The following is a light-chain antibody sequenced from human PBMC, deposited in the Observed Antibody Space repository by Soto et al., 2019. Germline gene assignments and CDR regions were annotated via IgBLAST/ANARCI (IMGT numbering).Light chain of an antibody. CDR3: QQYVSSPWT. CDR2: GAF. CDR1: QSVTNNY. J-gene: IGKJ1*01. V-gene: IGKV3-20*01. Sequence: EIVLTQSPGTLSLSPGERATLSCRASQSVTNNYLAWYQQKPGQAPRLLVYGAFSSATGIPDRFSGGGSGTDFTLTISRLEPEDFAVYYCQQYVSSPWTFGQGTKVEIK.